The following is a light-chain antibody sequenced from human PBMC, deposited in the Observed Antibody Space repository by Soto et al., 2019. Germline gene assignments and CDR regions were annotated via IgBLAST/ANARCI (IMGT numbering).Light chain of an antibody. J-gene: IGKJ1*01. CDR1: QSISSW. CDR3: QQYNTYPT. CDR2: KAS. V-gene: IGKV1-5*03. Sequence: DIQMTQSPSTLSASVGDRVTITCRASQSISSWLAWYQQKPGKAPMLLIYKASSVEIGVPSRFSRSGSGTEFTLTISSLQPDDFATYYCQQYNTYPTFGQGTKVEIK.